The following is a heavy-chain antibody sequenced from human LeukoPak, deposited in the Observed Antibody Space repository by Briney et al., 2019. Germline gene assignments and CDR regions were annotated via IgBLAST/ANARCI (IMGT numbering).Heavy chain of an antibody. Sequence: AGGSLRLSWAASGFTFSSYAMSWVRQAPGKGREWVSVIYSGGSTYYADSVKGRFTISRDNSKNTLYLQMNSLRAEDTAVYYCARVHSYGYFDYWGQGTLVTVSS. V-gene: IGHV3-66*01. D-gene: IGHD5-18*01. CDR2: IYSGGST. J-gene: IGHJ4*02. CDR1: GFTFSSYA. CDR3: ARVHSYGYFDY.